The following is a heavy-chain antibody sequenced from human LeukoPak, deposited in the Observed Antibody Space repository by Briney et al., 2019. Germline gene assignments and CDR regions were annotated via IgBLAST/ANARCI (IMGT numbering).Heavy chain of an antibody. V-gene: IGHV1-24*01. Sequence: ASVKVSCKVSGYTLTELSMHWVRQAPGKGLEWMGGFDPEDGETIYAQKFQGRVTMTRDTSTTTVYMELSTLRSEDTAVYYCARGPRGGDGLYYFDYWGQGTLVTVSS. CDR1: GYTLTELS. CDR3: ARGPRGGDGLYYFDY. CDR2: FDPEDGET. J-gene: IGHJ4*02. D-gene: IGHD2-21*02.